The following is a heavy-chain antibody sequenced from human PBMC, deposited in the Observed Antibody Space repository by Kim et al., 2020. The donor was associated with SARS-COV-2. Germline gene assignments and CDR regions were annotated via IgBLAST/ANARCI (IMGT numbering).Heavy chain of an antibody. Sequence: SETLSLTCTVSGGSIISKNYYWGWVRQSPGKGLEWIGSVYYSGRSPYNPSLKSRVAMSVDTSSNHFSLRLTSVTASDSAIYYCVRHSADIVSTMTSRRREYHYSCFDVGGQGTTVIVSS. CDR3: VRHSADIVSTMTSRRREYHYSCFDV. CDR1: GGSIISKNYY. CDR2: VYYSGRS. V-gene: IGHV4-39*01. J-gene: IGHJ6*02. D-gene: IGHD5-12*01.